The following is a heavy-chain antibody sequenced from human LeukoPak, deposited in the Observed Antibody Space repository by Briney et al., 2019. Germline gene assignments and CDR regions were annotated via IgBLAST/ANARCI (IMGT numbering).Heavy chain of an antibody. CDR1: GGSISSSSYY. V-gene: IGHV4-39*01. Sequence: PSETLSLTCTVSGGSISSSSYYWGWIRQPPGKGLEWIGSIYYSGSTYYNPSLKGRVTISVDTSKNQFSLKLSFVTAADTAVYYCARQNSGALYYWGQGTLVTVSS. J-gene: IGHJ4*02. CDR3: ARQNSGALYY. CDR2: IYYSGST. D-gene: IGHD1-26*01.